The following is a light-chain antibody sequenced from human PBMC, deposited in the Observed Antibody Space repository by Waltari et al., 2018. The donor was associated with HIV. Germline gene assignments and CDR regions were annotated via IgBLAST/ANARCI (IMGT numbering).Light chain of an antibody. CDR3: TSYVDGSSVI. CDR1: SRDVGGYDY. V-gene: IGLV2-8*01. CDR2: EVT. J-gene: IGLJ2*01. Sequence: QSALTQPPSASGSLGQSVTLSCTGTSRDVGGYDYVSWYQQHPGKAPKLLLYEVTKRPAGVPDRFSGSMSGNTASLTVSGLQAEDEADYFCTSYVDGSSVIFGGGTSLTVL.